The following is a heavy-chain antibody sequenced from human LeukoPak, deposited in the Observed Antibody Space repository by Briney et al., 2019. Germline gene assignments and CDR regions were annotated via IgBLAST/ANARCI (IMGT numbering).Heavy chain of an antibody. J-gene: IGHJ4*02. CDR2: SSAGNGNT. CDR3: ARYNLLNRNYYDSSGSHGGLDY. V-gene: IGHV1-3*02. D-gene: IGHD3-22*01. Sequence: GASVKVSCKASGYTFTSYAMHWVRQAPGQRLEWMGWSSAGNGNTKYSQEFQGRVTITRDTSASTAYMELSSLRSEDMAVYYCARYNLLNRNYYDSSGSHGGLDYWGQGTLVTVSS. CDR1: GYTFTSYA.